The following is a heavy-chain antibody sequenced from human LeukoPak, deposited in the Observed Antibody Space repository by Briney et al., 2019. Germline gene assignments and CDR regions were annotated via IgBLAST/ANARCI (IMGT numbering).Heavy chain of an antibody. D-gene: IGHD5-12*01. Sequence: SQTLSLTCTVSGGSISSGDYYWSWIRQPPGKDLEWIGYIYYSGSTYYNPSLKSRVTISVDTSKNQFSLKLSSVTAADTAVYYCARTRIVATTADAFDIWGQGTMVTVSS. CDR1: GGSISSGDYY. J-gene: IGHJ3*02. V-gene: IGHV4-30-4*01. CDR3: ARTRIVATTADAFDI. CDR2: IYYSGST.